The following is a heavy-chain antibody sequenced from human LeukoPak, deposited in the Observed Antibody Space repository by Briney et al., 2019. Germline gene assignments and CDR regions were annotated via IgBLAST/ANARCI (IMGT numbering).Heavy chain of an antibody. CDR1: GFTFSSYW. CDR3: ARGGGGNTAMVKGPWFDP. D-gene: IGHD5-18*01. CDR2: INSDGSST. V-gene: IGHV3-74*01. J-gene: IGHJ5*02. Sequence: GGSLRLSCAASGFTFSSYWVHWVRQAPGKGLVWVSRINSDGSSTSYADSVKGRFTISRDNAKNTLYLQMNSLRAEDTAVYYCARGGGGNTAMVKGPWFDPWGQGTLVTVSS.